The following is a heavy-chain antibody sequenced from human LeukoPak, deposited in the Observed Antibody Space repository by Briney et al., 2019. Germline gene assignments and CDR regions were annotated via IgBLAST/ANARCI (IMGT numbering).Heavy chain of an antibody. CDR2: ISSSSSYT. CDR3: ARDRGRSGFYGMDV. J-gene: IGHJ6*02. V-gene: IGHV3-11*06. D-gene: IGHD6-19*01. Sequence: GGSLGLSCAASGFTFSDYYMSWIRQAPGKGLEWVSYISSSSSYTNYADSVKGRFTISRDNAKNSLYLQMNSLRAEDTAVYYCARDRGRSGFYGMDVWGQGTTVTVSS. CDR1: GFTFSDYY.